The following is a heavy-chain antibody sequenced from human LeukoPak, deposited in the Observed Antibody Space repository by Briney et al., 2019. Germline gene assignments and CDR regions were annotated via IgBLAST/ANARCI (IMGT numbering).Heavy chain of an antibody. J-gene: IGHJ5*02. D-gene: IGHD1-20*01. CDR1: GYSISSGYY. CDR3: ARGGMTYNWFDP. Sequence: SETLSLTCTVSGYSISSGYYWGWIRQPPGKGLEWIGSIYHSGSTYYNPSLKSRVTISVDTSKNQFSLKLSSVTAADTAVYYCARGGMTYNWFDPWGQGTLVTVSS. V-gene: IGHV4-38-2*02. CDR2: IYHSGST.